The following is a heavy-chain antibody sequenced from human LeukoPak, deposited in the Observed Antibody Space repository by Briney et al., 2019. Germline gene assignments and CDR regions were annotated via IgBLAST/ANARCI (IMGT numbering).Heavy chain of an antibody. J-gene: IGHJ5*02. D-gene: IGHD3-10*01. Sequence: GGSLRLSCAASGFTFSSYSMNWVRQAPGKGLEWVSYISSSSSTIYYADSVKGRFTISRDNAKNSLYLQMNSLRDEDTAVYYCARDLTWFGGRREPGFDPWGQGTLVTVST. CDR1: GFTFSSYS. V-gene: IGHV3-48*02. CDR3: ARDLTWFGGRREPGFDP. CDR2: ISSSSSTI.